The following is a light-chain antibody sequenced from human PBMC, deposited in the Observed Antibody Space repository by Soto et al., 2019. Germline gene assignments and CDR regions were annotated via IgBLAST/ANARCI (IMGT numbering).Light chain of an antibody. J-gene: IGKJ2*01. CDR2: DAS. CDR3: QQRSNWPLVAT. CDR1: QSVSSY. Sequence: EIVLTQSPATLSLSPGERATLSCRASQSVSSYLAWYQQKPGQAPRLLICDASNRATGIPARFGGSGSGTDFTLTISSLEPEDFGVYYCQQRSNWPLVATFGQGTKLEIK. V-gene: IGKV3-11*01.